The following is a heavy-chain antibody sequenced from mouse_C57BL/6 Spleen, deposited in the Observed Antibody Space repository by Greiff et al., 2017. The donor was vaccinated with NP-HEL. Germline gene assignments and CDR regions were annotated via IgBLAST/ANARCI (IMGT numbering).Heavy chain of an antibody. J-gene: IGHJ4*01. V-gene: IGHV1-20*01. CDR3: ARNMYYYGSSVEGYYAMDY. D-gene: IGHD1-1*01. Sequence: EVQGVESGPELVKPGDSVKISCKASGYSFTGYFMNWVMQSHGKSLEWIGRINPYNGDTFYNQKFKGKATLTVDKSSSTAHMELRSLTSEDSAVYYCARNMYYYGSSVEGYYAMDYWGQGTSVTVSS. CDR2: INPYNGDT. CDR1: GYSFTGYF.